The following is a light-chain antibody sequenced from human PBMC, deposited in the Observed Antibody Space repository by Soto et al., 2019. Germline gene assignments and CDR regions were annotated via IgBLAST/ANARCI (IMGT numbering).Light chain of an antibody. V-gene: IGKV1-12*01. CDR3: QQGNSFPLT. CDR2: AAS. J-gene: IGKJ4*01. Sequence: DVQMTQSPSSVSASVGDRVTITCRASQGISIWLAWFQQKPGEAPRLLIYAASSLHSGVPSRFSCSGCWRDFTLTISSLQPEDFATYYCQQGNSFPLTFGGGTKVEIK. CDR1: QGISIW.